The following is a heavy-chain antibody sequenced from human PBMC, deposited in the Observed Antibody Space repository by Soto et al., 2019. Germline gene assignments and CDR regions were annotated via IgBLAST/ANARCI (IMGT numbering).Heavy chain of an antibody. CDR2: TYFKSQWYN. D-gene: IGHD3-10*01. J-gene: IGHJ4*02. V-gene: IGHV6-1*01. Sequence: SQTLSLTCAISGDSVSTNHAAWSWIRQSPSRGLEWLGRTYFKSQWYNDYAISVKSRITINADTSKNQVSLQLNSVTPEDKAVCFCASEGRWFDELSGFDYWGQGIVVPVSS. CDR3: ASEGRWFDELSGFDY. CDR1: GDSVSTNHAA.